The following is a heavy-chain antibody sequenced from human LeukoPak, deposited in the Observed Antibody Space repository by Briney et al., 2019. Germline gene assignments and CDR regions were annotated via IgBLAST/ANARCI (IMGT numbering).Heavy chain of an antibody. V-gene: IGHV5-51*01. J-gene: IGHJ4*02. CDR1: GYSFIRNW. D-gene: IGHD2-15*01. CDR3: ARLGTSATYFEF. Sequence: GESLKISCKGSGYSFIRNWSGWVRQMPGKGREWMAIIYPGDSDTRYSPSFQGQVTISADKSISPAYLQWSSLTASDTAMYYCARLGTSATYFEFWGQGTLVTVSS. CDR2: IYPGDSDT.